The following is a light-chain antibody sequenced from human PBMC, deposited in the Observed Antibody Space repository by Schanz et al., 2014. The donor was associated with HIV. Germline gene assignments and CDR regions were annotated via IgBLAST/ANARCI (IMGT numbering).Light chain of an antibody. CDR2: GDS. Sequence: QSVLTQPPSVSGAPGQRVTISCTGSRSNIGAGHDVHWYQQLPGTAPKLLIYGDSHRPSGVPDRFSGSKSGTSASLAITGLQAEDEADYYCQTYDSSLRGSVFGGGTKLTVL. J-gene: IGLJ3*02. CDR1: RSNIGAGHD. CDR3: QTYDSSLRGSV. V-gene: IGLV1-40*01.